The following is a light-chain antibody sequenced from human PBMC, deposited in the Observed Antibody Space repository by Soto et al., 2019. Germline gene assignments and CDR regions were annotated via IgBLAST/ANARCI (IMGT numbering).Light chain of an antibody. CDR1: QSVNSNY. V-gene: IGKV3-20*01. CDR3: QQHGQWPIT. Sequence: EIVLTKSPATLSVSPGARATLSCRASQSVNSNYLAWYQQKPGQAPRLLIYGISKRATDIPDRFSGSGSGTEFTLTISSLQPEDFATYYCQQHGQWPITFGQGTRLEI. J-gene: IGKJ5*01. CDR2: GIS.